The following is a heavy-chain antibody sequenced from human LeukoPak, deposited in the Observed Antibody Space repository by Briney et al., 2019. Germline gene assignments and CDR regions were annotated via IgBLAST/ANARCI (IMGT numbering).Heavy chain of an antibody. CDR3: ARVGRGYSYGTYYFDY. J-gene: IGHJ4*02. V-gene: IGHV4-4*07. CDR1: GGSISSYY. D-gene: IGHD5-18*01. Sequence: SETLSLTCTVSGGSISSYYWSWIRQPAGKGLEWIGRIYTSGSTNYNPSLKSRVTMSVDTSKNQFSLKLSSVTAADTAVYYCARVGRGYSYGTYYFDYWGQGTLVTVSS. CDR2: IYTSGST.